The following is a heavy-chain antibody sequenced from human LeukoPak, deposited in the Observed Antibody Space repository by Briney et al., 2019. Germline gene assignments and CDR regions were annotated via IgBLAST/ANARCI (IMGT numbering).Heavy chain of an antibody. CDR3: ARVPRRGSSSWFTGIFDY. V-gene: IGHV1-69*13. Sequence: SVKVSCKAPGGTFSSYAISWVRQAPGQGLEWMGGIIPIFGTANYAQKFQGRVTITADESTSTAYMELSSLRSEDTAVYYCARVPRRGSSSWFTGIFDYWGQGTLVTVSS. CDR2: IIPIFGTA. J-gene: IGHJ4*02. D-gene: IGHD6-13*01. CDR1: GGTFSSYA.